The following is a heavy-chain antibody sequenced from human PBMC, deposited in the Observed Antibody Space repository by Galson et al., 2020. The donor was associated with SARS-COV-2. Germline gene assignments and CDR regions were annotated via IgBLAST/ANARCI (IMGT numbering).Heavy chain of an antibody. D-gene: IGHD6-19*01. CDR2: IYNSGNT. Sequence: SETLSLTCTVSGGSISSHYWSWIRQSQGKGLEWIGRIYNSGNTDYNPSLKSRVTISIDTSKNQFSLKVSSVTAADTAVYYCSRAAVAGPFDYWGQGTLVTVSS. J-gene: IGHJ4*02. CDR3: SRAAVAGPFDY. CDR1: GGSISSHY. V-gene: IGHV4-59*11.